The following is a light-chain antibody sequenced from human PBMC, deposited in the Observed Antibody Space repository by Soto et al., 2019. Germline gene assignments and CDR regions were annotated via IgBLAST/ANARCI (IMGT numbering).Light chain of an antibody. CDR2: GAS. V-gene: IGKV3-20*01. J-gene: IGKJ3*01. CDR1: QTISSHY. CDR3: QHYVSSPFA. Sequence: EIVLTQSPGTLSLSPGERATLSCRASQTISSHYLAWYQQKPGQAPRLLIYGASIRATGIPDRFSGSGSGTDFTLTISRLEPEDFAVDYCQHYVSSPFAVGPGTKVDF.